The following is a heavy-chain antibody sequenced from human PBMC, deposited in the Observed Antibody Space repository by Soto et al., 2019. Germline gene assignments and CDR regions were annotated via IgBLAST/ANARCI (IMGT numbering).Heavy chain of an antibody. D-gene: IGHD6-19*01. CDR1: GYMFTKSA. V-gene: IGHV1-3*01. CDR2: ISGDSGNT. CDR3: ARDGVAAGNINFNY. J-gene: IGHJ4*03. Sequence: ASVKVSCKASGYMFTKSAMHWVRQAPGQRLEWMGWISGDSGNTKYSPKLQDRVTITRDTSASTAYMELSSLRSEDTALYYCARDGVAAGNINFNYWGQGTLVTVSS.